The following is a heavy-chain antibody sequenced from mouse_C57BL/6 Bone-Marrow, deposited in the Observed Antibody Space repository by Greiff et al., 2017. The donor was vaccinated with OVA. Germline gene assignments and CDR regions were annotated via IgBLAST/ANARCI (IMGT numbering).Heavy chain of an antibody. J-gene: IGHJ4*01. D-gene: IGHD2-5*01. CDR3: AREGAYYSNFDYYAMDY. CDR1: GYTFTSYW. V-gene: IGHV1-69*01. CDR2: IDPSDSYT. Sequence: QVQLQQPGAELVKPGASVKLSCKASGYTFTSYWMHWVKQRPGQGLEWIGEIDPSDSYTNYNQKFKGKSTLTVDKSSSTAYMQLSSLTSEDSAVYYCAREGAYYSNFDYYAMDYWGQGTSVTVSS.